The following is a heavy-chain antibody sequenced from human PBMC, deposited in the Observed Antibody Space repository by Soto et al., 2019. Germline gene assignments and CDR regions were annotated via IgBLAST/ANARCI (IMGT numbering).Heavy chain of an antibody. CDR1: GGSISSSSYY. V-gene: IGHV4-39*01. D-gene: IGHD5-12*01. Sequence: QLQLQESGPGLVKPSETLSLTCTVSGGSISSSSYYWGWIRQPPGKGLEWIGSIYYSGSTYYNPSLKSRVTISVHTSKNQSSRKLSSGTAADTAVYYCARHRGYRGYGPNWYFDLWGRGTLVTVSS. CDR2: IYYSGST. J-gene: IGHJ2*01. CDR3: ARHRGYRGYGPNWYFDL.